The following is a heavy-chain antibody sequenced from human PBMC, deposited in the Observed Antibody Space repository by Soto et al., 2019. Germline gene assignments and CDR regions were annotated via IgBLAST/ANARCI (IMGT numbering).Heavy chain of an antibody. J-gene: IGHJ4*02. D-gene: IGHD3-3*01. CDR1: GGSFSGYY. V-gene: IGHV4-34*01. Sequence: QVQLQQWGAGLLKPSETLSLTCAVYGGSFSGYYWSWIRQPPGKGLEWIGEINHSGSTNYNPSLKSRVTRSVDTYKNQFSLKLSSVTAADTAVYYCARNGYYDFWSGTGPLDYWGQGTLVTVSS. CDR2: INHSGST. CDR3: ARNGYYDFWSGTGPLDY.